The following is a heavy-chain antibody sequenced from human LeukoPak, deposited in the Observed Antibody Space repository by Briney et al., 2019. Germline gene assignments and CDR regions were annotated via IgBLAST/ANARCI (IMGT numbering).Heavy chain of an antibody. CDR3: AIRGENDSTGSRTDY. CDR1: GFTVSSNY. D-gene: IGHD3-22*01. CDR2: IYSGGST. J-gene: IGHJ4*02. Sequence: PGGSLRLSCAASGFTVSSNYMSWVRQAPGKGLEWVSVIYSGGSTYYADSVKGRFTISRDNSKHTLYLQMNSLRAEDTAVYYCAIRGENDSTGSRTDYWGRGTLVTVSS. V-gene: IGHV3-53*01.